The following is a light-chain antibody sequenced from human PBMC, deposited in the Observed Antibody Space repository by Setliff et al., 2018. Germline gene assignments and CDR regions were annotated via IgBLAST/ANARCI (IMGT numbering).Light chain of an antibody. V-gene: IGKV3-20*01. Sequence: EMVLTQSPGTLSVSPGERATLSCRASQTVNNNYFAWYQQRPGQAPKLLIYGASTRATGIPDRFTGSGSETDFTLTISRLEPEDSAVYYCQHYGNTLWTVGQGTKVDIK. J-gene: IGKJ1*01. CDR1: QTVNNNY. CDR2: GAS. CDR3: QHYGNTLWT.